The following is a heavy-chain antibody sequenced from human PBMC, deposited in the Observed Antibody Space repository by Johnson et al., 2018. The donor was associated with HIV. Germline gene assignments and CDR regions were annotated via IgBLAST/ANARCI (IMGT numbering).Heavy chain of an antibody. J-gene: IGHJ3*02. V-gene: IGHV3-23*04. Sequence: VQLVESGGGLVQPGGSLRLSCAASGFTFNSYAMSWVRQGPGKGLEWVAAISGSGGSTYYADSVKGRFTISRDNSRNTLYLQMNSLRAEDTAVYYCAKGLVTGTTFDAFDIWGQGTMVTVSS. CDR3: AKGLVTGTTFDAFDI. D-gene: IGHD1-7*01. CDR1: GFTFNSYA. CDR2: ISGSGGST.